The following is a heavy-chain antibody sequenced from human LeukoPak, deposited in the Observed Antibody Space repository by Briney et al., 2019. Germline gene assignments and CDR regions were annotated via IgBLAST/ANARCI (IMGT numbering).Heavy chain of an antibody. D-gene: IGHD4-17*01. CDR2: IYYLVST. Sequence: SETLSLTCTVSGGSISSSSYYWGWIRQPPGKGLEWIGSIYYLVSTYYNPSLKSRVTISVDTSKNQFSLKLSSVTAADTAIYYCTREYGFMTTVFHAFDIWGQGTMVTVSS. CDR3: TREYGFMTTVFHAFDI. CDR1: GGSISSSSYY. V-gene: IGHV4-39*07. J-gene: IGHJ3*02.